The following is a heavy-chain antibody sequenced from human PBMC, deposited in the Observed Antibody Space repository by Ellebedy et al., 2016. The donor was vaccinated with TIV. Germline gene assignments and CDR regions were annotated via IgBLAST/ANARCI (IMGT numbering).Heavy chain of an antibody. V-gene: IGHV1-2*02. J-gene: IGHJ4*02. Sequence: ASVKVSXXASGYTFTGYHIHWVRQAPGQGLEWMGWVNPDSGETKYVEKLQGRVTMTRDTSITTAYMERTSLRSDDTAVYYCARDDPFGSGTFVGFDQWGQGTLVTVSS. CDR1: GYTFTGYH. CDR3: ARDDPFGSGTFVGFDQ. CDR2: VNPDSGET. D-gene: IGHD3-10*01.